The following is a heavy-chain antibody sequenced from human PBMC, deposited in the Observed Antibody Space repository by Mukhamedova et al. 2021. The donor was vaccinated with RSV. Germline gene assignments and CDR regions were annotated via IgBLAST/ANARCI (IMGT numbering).Heavy chain of an antibody. CDR3: ARVLGKEIVVVPAAGSYDY. J-gene: IGHJ4*02. CDR2: ST. Sequence: STYYNPSLKSRVTISVDTSKNQFSVKLSSVTAADTAVYYCARVLGKEIVVVPAAGSYDYWGQGTLVTVFS. D-gene: IGHD2-2*01. V-gene: IGHV4-30-2*04.